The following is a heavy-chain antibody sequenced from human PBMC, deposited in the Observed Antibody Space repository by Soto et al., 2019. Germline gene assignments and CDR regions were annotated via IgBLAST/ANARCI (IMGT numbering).Heavy chain of an antibody. J-gene: IGHJ6*03. CDR2: IYYSGST. V-gene: IGHV4-59*01. CDR3: ARVQTTPNVIIGRIWDYYYYMDV. Sequence: QVQLQESGPGLVKPSETLSLTCTVSGGSISSYYWSWIRQPPGKGLEWIGYIYYSGSTNYNPSLKSRVTISVDTSKNQFSLKLSSVTAADTAVYYCARVQTTPNVIIGRIWDYYYYMDVWGKGTTVTVSS. D-gene: IGHD3-16*01. CDR1: GGSISSYY.